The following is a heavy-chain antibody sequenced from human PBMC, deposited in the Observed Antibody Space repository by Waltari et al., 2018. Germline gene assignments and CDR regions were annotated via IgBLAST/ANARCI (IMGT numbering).Heavy chain of an antibody. Sequence: EVELVESGGDLVQPGGSLILSCAASGFTFSSTWMPWFRQVPGNGLLWVSRINSDGSSTTYADSVKGRFIIYRDNAKDTLFLQMTNLRTDDTAIYYCARGLNFDSWSGYYGYLDSWGRGTRVTVAS. J-gene: IGHJ4*02. CDR1: GFTFSSTW. CDR3: ARGLNFDSWSGYYGYLDS. CDR2: INSDGSST. V-gene: IGHV3-74*03. D-gene: IGHD3-3*01.